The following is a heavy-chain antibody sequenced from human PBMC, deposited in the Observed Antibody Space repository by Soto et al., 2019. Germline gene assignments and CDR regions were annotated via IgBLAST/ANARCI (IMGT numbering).Heavy chain of an antibody. J-gene: IGHJ5*02. Sequence: QIQLVQSGAEMKKPGASVKVSCKASGYTFTNYAMHWVRQAPGQRLEWMRRINTANGDTIYSQNFQGRVTITRDTSASTVYLELSSLRFEDTAVYYCGRGQATFDPWGQGTLVTVSS. CDR3: GRGQATFDP. CDR2: INTANGDT. CDR1: GYTFTNYA. V-gene: IGHV1-3*04.